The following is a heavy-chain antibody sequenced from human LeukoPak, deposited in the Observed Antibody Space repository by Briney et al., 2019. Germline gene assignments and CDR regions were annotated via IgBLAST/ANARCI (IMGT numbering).Heavy chain of an antibody. Sequence: ASVTVSCKASGYTFTSYDINWVRQATGQGLEWMGWMNPNSGNTGYAQKFQGRVTMTRNTSISTAYMELSSLRSEDTAVYYCARPISGFGPDDAFDIWGQGTMVTVSS. V-gene: IGHV1-8*01. D-gene: IGHD6-19*01. CDR3: ARPISGFGPDDAFDI. J-gene: IGHJ3*02. CDR1: GYTFTSYD. CDR2: MNPNSGNT.